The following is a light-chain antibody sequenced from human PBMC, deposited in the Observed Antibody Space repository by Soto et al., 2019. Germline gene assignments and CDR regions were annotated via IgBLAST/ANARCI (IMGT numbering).Light chain of an antibody. V-gene: IGKV1-5*01. CDR1: RSISEW. Sequence: DIQMTQSPSTLSPSVGDRVTITCRASRSISEWLAWYQQKPGKAPKLLIFDASSLKSGVPSRFSGSGSGTEFTLTISGLQPDDVATYYCLQYSSHSWTFGQGTKVEIK. J-gene: IGKJ1*01. CDR2: DAS. CDR3: LQYSSHSWT.